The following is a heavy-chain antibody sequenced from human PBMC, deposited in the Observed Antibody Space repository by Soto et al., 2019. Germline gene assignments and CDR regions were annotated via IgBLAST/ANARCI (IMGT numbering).Heavy chain of an antibody. CDR1: GFSFEDYA. D-gene: IGHD3-22*01. Sequence: EVQLVESGGGLVQPGRSLRLSCAASGFSFEDYAMHWVRQAPGRGLEWVSGITWSRGYIGYADSVKGRFTISKDNAKKSLYLKMTRLRPEDTAVNYRAEGSYDSCGYYSAPGYWGQGSLVTVSS. J-gene: IGHJ4*02. CDR2: ITWSRGYI. CDR3: AEGSYDSCGYYSAPGY. V-gene: IGHV3-9*01.